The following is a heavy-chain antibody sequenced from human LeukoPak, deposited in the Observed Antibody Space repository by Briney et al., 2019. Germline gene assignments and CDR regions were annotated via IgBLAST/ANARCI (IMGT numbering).Heavy chain of an antibody. Sequence: SETLSLTCTVSGGSISSYYWSWIRQPPGKGLEWIGHIYYSGSTNYNPSLKSRVAISVDTSKNQFSLKLSSVTAADTAVYYCARRVNTYYYDSSGYGDAFDIWGQGTMVTVSS. CDR2: IYYSGST. J-gene: IGHJ3*02. CDR3: ARRVNTYYYDSSGYGDAFDI. V-gene: IGHV4-59*08. CDR1: GGSISSYY. D-gene: IGHD3-22*01.